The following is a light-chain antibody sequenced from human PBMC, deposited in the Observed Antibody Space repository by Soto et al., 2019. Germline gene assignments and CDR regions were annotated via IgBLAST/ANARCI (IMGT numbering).Light chain of an antibody. V-gene: IGKV1-33*01. J-gene: IGKJ2*01. Sequence: DIQMTQSPSSLSASVGDRVTITCQASQDISNYLNWYQQKPGKAPKLLIYDASNLETGVPSRFSGNGSGTDFTFTISSLQPEDIATYYCQQYDNLQYTFGQGTKLEIK. CDR3: QQYDNLQYT. CDR1: QDISNY. CDR2: DAS.